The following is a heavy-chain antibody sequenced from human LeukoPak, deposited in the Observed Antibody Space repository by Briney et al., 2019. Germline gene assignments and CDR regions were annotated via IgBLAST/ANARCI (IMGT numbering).Heavy chain of an antibody. CDR1: GYSISISYY. D-gene: IGHD3-10*01. Sequence: SETLSLTCAVSGYSISISYYWAWIRQPPGKGLEWIGSIYHSGDTFYNPSLKSRVTISVDTSKNQFSLNVKSVTAADTAVYYCARVSTWIQLSSRLYYFDYWGQGTLVTVSS. CDR2: IYHSGDT. V-gene: IGHV4-38-2*01. J-gene: IGHJ4*02. CDR3: ARVSTWIQLSSRLYYFDY.